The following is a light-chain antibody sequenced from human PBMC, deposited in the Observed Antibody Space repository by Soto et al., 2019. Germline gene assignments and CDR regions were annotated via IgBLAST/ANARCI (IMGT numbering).Light chain of an antibody. V-gene: IGKV1-9*01. J-gene: IGKJ5*01. CDR3: QQFNSYPIT. CDR1: QGISSY. Sequence: DIQLTQSPSFLSASVGDRVTITCQASQGISSYLNWYQQKPGKAPKLLIYAASSLQSGVPSRFSGSGSGTDFTLTISSLQPEDFATYYCQQFNSYPITFGQGTRLEN. CDR2: AAS.